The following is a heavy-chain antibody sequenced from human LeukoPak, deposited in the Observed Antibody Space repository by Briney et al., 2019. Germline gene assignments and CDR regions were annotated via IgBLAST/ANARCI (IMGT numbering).Heavy chain of an antibody. Sequence: GGSLRLSCAASGSTFSRYSMNWVRQAPGKGLERVSSISSSSYIYYADSVKGRFTISRDNAKNSLYLQMNSLRAEDTAVYYCSAGEGYYDSSDYYSAWVFNVWGQGTMVTVSS. CDR2: ISSSSYI. CDR3: SAGEGYYDSSDYYSAWVFNV. J-gene: IGHJ3*01. CDR1: GSTFSRYS. D-gene: IGHD3-22*01. V-gene: IGHV3-21*01.